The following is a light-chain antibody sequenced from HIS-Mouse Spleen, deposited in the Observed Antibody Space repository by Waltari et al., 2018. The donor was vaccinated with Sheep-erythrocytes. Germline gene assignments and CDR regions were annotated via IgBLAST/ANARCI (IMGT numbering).Light chain of an antibody. CDR2: DVS. CDR3: CSYAGSYTWV. V-gene: IGLV2-11*01. J-gene: IGLJ3*02. CDR1: SSDFGGSHS. Sequence: QSALTQPASVSGSPGQSITISCTGTSSDFGGSHSVSWYQQHPGKAPKLMIYDVSKRPSGVPDRFSGSKSGNTASLTISGLQAEDEADYYCCSYAGSYTWVFGGGTKLTVL.